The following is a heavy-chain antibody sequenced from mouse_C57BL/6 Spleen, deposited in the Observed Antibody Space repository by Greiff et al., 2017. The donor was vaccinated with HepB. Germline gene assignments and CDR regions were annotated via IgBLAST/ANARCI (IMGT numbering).Heavy chain of an antibody. CDR1: GYTFTSYW. CDR2: INPSNGGT. V-gene: IGHV1-53*01. Sequence: QVQLQQPGTELVKPGASVKLSCKASGYTFTSYWMHWVKQRPGQGLEWIGNINPSNGGTNYNEKFKSKATLTVDKSSSTAYMQLSSLTSEDSAVYYCARWKWTAQASYAMDYWGQGTSVTVSS. D-gene: IGHD3-2*02. J-gene: IGHJ4*01. CDR3: ARWKWTAQASYAMDY.